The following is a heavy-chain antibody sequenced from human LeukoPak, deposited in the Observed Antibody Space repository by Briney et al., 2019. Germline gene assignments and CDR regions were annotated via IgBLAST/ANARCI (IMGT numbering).Heavy chain of an antibody. J-gene: IGHJ4*02. Sequence: SETLSLTCNVSGVSISTHYWSWIRQSPGKGLEWIGYIYHNGITNYNPSLKSRVTISIDTSKNEFSLKLTSVTAADTAVYFCAREANYYGSGSYFEGTFDYWGQGSLVTVSS. CDR3: AREANYYGSGSYFEGTFDY. D-gene: IGHD3-10*01. CDR2: IYHNGIT. CDR1: GVSISTHY. V-gene: IGHV4-59*11.